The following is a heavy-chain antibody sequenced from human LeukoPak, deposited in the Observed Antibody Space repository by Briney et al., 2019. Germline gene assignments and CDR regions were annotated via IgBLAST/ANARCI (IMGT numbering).Heavy chain of an antibody. J-gene: IGHJ4*02. V-gene: IGHV1-18*04. D-gene: IGHD2-15*01. CDR1: GYTFTSYG. Sequence: ASVTVSCRASGYTFTSYGISWVRQAPGQGLEWMGWISAYSGNTNYAQKLQGRVTMTTDTSTSTAYMELRGLRSDDTAVYYCASGEGYCSVGSCALEYYFDYWGQGTLVTVSS. CDR3: ASGEGYCSVGSCALEYYFDY. CDR2: ISAYSGNT.